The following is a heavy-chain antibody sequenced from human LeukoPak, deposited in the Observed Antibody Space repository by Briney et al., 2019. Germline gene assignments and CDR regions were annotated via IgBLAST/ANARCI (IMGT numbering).Heavy chain of an antibody. Sequence: SETLSLTCTVSGGSISSGGYYWSWIRQHPGKGLEWIGYIYYSGSTYYNPSLKSRVTISVDTSKNQFSLKLSSVTAADTAVYYCARATPYDFWSGPNLDYWGQGTLVTVSS. CDR3: ARATPYDFWSGPNLDY. CDR2: IYYSGST. V-gene: IGHV4-31*03. D-gene: IGHD3-3*01. J-gene: IGHJ4*02. CDR1: GGSISSGGYY.